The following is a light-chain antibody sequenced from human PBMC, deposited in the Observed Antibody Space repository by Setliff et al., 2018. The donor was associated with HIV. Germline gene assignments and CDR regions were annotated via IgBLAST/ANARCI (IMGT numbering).Light chain of an antibody. CDR3: CSNTGSNTFV. V-gene: IGLV2-23*02. CDR1: SSDIGRYNL. CDR2: QAT. Sequence: SVLTQPASVSGSPGQSITISCTGTSSDIGRYNLVSWYQQYPGKAPKLMIYQATERPSGVSDRFSGSKSGNTASLTISGLQPEDEADYYCCSNTGSNTFVFGSGTKVTVL. J-gene: IGLJ1*01.